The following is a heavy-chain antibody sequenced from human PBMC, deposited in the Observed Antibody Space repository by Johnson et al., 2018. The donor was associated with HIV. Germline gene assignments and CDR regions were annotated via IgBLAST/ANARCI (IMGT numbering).Heavy chain of an antibody. D-gene: IGHD4-11*01. J-gene: IGHJ3*02. CDR2: IRYDGSNK. CDR1: GFTFSSYG. Sequence: QVQLVESGGGVVQPGGSLRLSCAASGFTFSSYGMHWVRQAPGKGLEWVAFIRYDGSNKYYADSVKGRFTISRDNAKNSLYLQMNSLRAEDTALYYCAKSTAISTVTTGAFDIWGQGTMVTVSS. CDR3: AKSTAISTVTTGAFDI. V-gene: IGHV3-30*02.